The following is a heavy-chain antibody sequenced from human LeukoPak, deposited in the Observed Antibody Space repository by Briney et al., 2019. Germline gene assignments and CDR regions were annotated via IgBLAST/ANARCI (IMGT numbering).Heavy chain of an antibody. CDR1: GVSINGYY. J-gene: IGHJ4*02. D-gene: IGHD1-26*01. CDR3: ARHSGSYYRHFDY. Sequence: SETLSLTCTVSGVSINGYYWSWIRQPAGKGLEWIGSIYYSGSTYSHPSLKSRATISVDTTKNQFSLKLSSVTAADTAVYYCARHSGSYYRHFDYWGQGTLVTVSS. V-gene: IGHV4-59*05. CDR2: IYYSGST.